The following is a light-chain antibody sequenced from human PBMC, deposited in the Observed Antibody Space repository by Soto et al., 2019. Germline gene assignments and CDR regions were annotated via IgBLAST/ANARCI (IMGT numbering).Light chain of an antibody. Sequence: QSALTQPASVSGSPGQSITISCTGTSIDVGGYNYVSWYQQHPGKAPKFMIYDVSSRPSGVSNRFSGSKSGNTASLTISGLQAEDEADYYCCSYTTSNTRQIVFGTGTKLTVL. CDR3: CSYTTSNTRQIV. V-gene: IGLV2-14*03. J-gene: IGLJ1*01. CDR1: SIDVGGYNY. CDR2: DVS.